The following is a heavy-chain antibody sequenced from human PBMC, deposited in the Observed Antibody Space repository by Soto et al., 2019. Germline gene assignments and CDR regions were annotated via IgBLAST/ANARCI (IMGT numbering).Heavy chain of an antibody. CDR3: SAGFDSGKFYACES. CDR1: GDSIMRDSYY. D-gene: IGHD1-26*01. V-gene: IGHV4-31*03. Sequence: QVQLQESGPGLVKPSQTLSLTCTVSGDSIMRDSYYWNWIRQHPGKGLELIGYIYYSGTTAYNPSPENRVTISPATYRNPYSLILSSMTAASTVVYYCSAGFDSGKFYACESWGEGTPVTVSS. J-gene: IGHJ4*02. CDR2: IYYSGTT.